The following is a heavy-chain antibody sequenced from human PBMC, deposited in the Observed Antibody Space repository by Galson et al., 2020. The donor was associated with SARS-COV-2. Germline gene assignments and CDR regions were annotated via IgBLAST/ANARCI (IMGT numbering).Heavy chain of an antibody. CDR2: ISAYSGNT. Sequence: ASVKVSCKASGYNFNNYGISWVRHAPGQGLEWMGWISAYSGNTVYAQHLQGRLTMTTDTSTTTAYMELRSLTSDDAAVYYCARQDYYDSLYFFDSWGQGTLITVAS. D-gene: IGHD3-16*01. CDR1: GYNFNNYG. J-gene: IGHJ4*02. V-gene: IGHV1-18*01. CDR3: ARQDYYDSLYFFDS.